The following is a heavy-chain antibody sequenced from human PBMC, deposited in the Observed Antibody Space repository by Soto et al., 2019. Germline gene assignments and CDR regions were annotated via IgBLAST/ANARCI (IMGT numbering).Heavy chain of an antibody. CDR3: ARDPYCSSTSCYQREPPLDY. V-gene: IGHV1-18*04. D-gene: IGHD2-2*01. J-gene: IGHJ4*02. CDR2: ISAYNGNT. Sequence: ASVKVSCKASGYTFTSCGISWVRQAPGQGLEWMGWISAYNGNTNYAQKLQGRVTMTTDTSTSTAYMELRSLRSDDTAVYYCARDPYCSSTSCYQREPPLDYWGQGTLVTVSS. CDR1: GYTFTSCG.